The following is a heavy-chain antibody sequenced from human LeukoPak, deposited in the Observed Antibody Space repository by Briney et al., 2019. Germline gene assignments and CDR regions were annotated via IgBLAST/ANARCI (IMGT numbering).Heavy chain of an antibody. CDR3: ARQRGRWDSFDY. CDR2: IYYSGST. D-gene: IGHD1-26*01. V-gene: IGHV4-59*08. Sequence: SETLSLTCTVSGGSISSYYWSWIRQPPGKGLEWIGYIYYSGSTNYNPALKSRVTISVDTSKNQFSLKLSSVTAADTAVYYCARQRGRWDSFDYWGQGTLVTVSS. CDR1: GGSISSYY. J-gene: IGHJ4*02.